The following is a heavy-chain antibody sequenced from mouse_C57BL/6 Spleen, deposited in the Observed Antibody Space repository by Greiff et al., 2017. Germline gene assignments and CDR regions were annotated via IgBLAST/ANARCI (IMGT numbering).Heavy chain of an antibody. CDR2: IDPSDSYT. J-gene: IGHJ3*01. Sequence: VQLQQPGAELVKPGASVKLSCKASGYTFTSYWMQWVKQRPGQGLEWIGEIDPSDSYTNYNQKFKGKATLTVDTSSSTAYMQLSSLTSEDSAVYYCARYGSSYRTWFAYWGQGTLVTVSA. D-gene: IGHD1-1*01. CDR1: GYTFTSYW. CDR3: ARYGSSYRTWFAY. V-gene: IGHV1-50*01.